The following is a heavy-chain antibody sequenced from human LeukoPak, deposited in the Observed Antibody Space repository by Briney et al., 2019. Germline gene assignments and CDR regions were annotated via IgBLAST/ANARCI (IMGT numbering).Heavy chain of an antibody. Sequence: GGSLRLSCAASGFTFSSYEMNWVRQAPGKGLEWVSYISSSGSTIYYADSVKGRFTISRDNAKNSLYLQMNSLRAEDTAVYYCARFKDGYIDNCFDPWGQGTLVTVSS. V-gene: IGHV3-48*03. J-gene: IGHJ5*02. D-gene: IGHD5-18*01. CDR3: ARFKDGYIDNCFDP. CDR1: GFTFSSYE. CDR2: ISSSGSTI.